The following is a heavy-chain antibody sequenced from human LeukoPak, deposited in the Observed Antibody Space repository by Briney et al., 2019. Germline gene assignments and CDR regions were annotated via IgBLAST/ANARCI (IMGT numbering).Heavy chain of an antibody. CDR3: ARAEEIPYDYVWGSYRSHPYYFDY. V-gene: IGHV4-38-2*01. J-gene: IGHJ4*02. CDR2: IYHSGST. Sequence: SETLSLTCAVSGYSISSGYYWGWIRQPPGKGLEWIGSIYHSGSTSYNPSLKSRVTISVDTSKNQFSLKLSSVTAADTAVYYCARAEEIPYDYVWGSYRSHPYYFDYWGQGTLVTVSS. CDR1: GYSISSGYY. D-gene: IGHD3-16*02.